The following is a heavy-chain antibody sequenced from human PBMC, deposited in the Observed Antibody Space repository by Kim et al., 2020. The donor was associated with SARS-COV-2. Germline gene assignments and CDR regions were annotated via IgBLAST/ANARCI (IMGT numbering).Heavy chain of an antibody. V-gene: IGHV3-23*01. Sequence: GGSLRLSCADSGFTFNNYAMTFNSYAMTWVRQAPGKGLEWVSVIVGSSPITYYADSVKGRFTISRDTSKKMFYLQMNSLRAEDTAIYYCARYCPGNCHQGFDYWGQGTLVTVSS. CDR1: GFTFNNYAMTFNSYA. CDR2: IVGSSPIT. D-gene: IGHD2-8*02. J-gene: IGHJ4*02. CDR3: ARYCPGNCHQGFDY.